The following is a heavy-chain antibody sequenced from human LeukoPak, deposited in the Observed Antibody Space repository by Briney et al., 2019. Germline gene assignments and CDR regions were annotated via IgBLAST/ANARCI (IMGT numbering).Heavy chain of an antibody. D-gene: IGHD6-13*01. CDR3: ARATPRRIAAAVGHDY. V-gene: IGHV4-31*03. Sequence: PSETLSLTCTVSGGSISSGGYYWSWIRQHPGKGLEWIGYIYYSGSTYYNPSLKSRVTISVDTSKNQFSLKLSSVTAADTAVYYCARATPRRIAAAVGHDYWGQGTLVTVSS. CDR2: IYYSGST. CDR1: GGSISSGGYY. J-gene: IGHJ4*02.